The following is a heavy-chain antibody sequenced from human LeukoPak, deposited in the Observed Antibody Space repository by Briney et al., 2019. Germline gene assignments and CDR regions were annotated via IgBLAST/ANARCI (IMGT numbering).Heavy chain of an antibody. CDR2: IYYSGST. CDR3: ARGKTYSSGWSDNWFDP. J-gene: IGHJ5*02. CDR1: GGSISSSSYY. V-gene: IGHV4-39*01. Sequence: PLETLSLTCTVSGGSISSSSYYWGWIRQPPGKGLEWIGSIYYSGSTYYNPSLKSRVTISVDTSKNQFSLKLSSVTAADTAVYYCARGKTYSSGWSDNWFDPWGQGTLVTVSS. D-gene: IGHD6-19*01.